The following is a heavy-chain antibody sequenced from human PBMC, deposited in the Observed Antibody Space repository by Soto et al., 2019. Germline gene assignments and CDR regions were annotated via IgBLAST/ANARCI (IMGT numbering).Heavy chain of an antibody. Sequence: QVELVQSGGEVKKPGASVKVSCKASGYTFTSHGISWVRQAPGQGLEWVGWINANNDNSVSAQKFQDRVTLTTDTATTTEYMEMSSLTSDDTAFYYCARTPTYSRLGDHWGQGTLVTVAS. CDR3: ARTPTYSRLGDH. D-gene: IGHD3-22*01. V-gene: IGHV1-18*04. J-gene: IGHJ4*02. CDR1: GYTFTSHG. CDR2: INANNDNS.